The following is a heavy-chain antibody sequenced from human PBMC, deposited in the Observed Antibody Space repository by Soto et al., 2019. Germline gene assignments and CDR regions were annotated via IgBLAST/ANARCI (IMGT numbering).Heavy chain of an antibody. CDR2: TYYRSKWYN. D-gene: IGHD3-10*01. Sequence: SQTLSLTCAISGDSVSSNSAAWNWIRQSPSRGLEWLGRTYYRSKWYNDYAVSVKSRITINPDTSKNQFSLQLNSVTPEDTAVYYCATEGFMGRGVINAFDIWGQGTMVTVSS. V-gene: IGHV6-1*01. J-gene: IGHJ3*02. CDR3: ATEGFMGRGVINAFDI. CDR1: GDSVSSNSAA.